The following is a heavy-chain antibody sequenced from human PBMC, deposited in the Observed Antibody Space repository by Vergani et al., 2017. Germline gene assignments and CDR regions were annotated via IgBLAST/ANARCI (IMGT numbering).Heavy chain of an antibody. Sequence: QLQLQESGPGLVKPSETLSLTCTVSGGSISSYYWSWIRQPPGKGLEWIGYIYYSGSTNYNPSLKSRVTISVDTSKNQFSLKLSSVTAADTAVYYCASRGGDGIRGDAFDIWGQGTMVTVSS. CDR2: IYYSGST. CDR3: ASRGGDGIRGDAFDI. V-gene: IGHV4-59*08. J-gene: IGHJ3*02. CDR1: GGSISSYY. D-gene: IGHD2-21*02.